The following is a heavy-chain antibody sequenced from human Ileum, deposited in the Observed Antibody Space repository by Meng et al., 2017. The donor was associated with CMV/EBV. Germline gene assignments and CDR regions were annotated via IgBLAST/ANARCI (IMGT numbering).Heavy chain of an antibody. D-gene: IGHD3-3*01. CDR3: ARFSGGYDFWSGYYRFDY. J-gene: IGHJ4*02. CDR1: GFSFSNYN. Sequence: GGSLRLSCAASGFSFSNYNMNWVRQAPGKGLEWVSSFGRSSNYIYYADSVRGRFTISRDNAKNSLYLQMNSLRAEDTAVYYCARFSGGYDFWSGYYRFDYWGQGTLVTVSS. V-gene: IGHV3-21*01. CDR2: FGRSSNYI.